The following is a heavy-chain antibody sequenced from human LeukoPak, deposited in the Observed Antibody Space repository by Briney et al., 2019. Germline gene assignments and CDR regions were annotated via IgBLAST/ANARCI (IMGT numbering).Heavy chain of an antibody. CDR2: ISWDGGST. D-gene: IGHD2-8*01. V-gene: IGHV3-43D*03. J-gene: IGHJ4*02. Sequence: PGGSLRLSCAASGFTFDDYAMHWVRQAPGKGLEWVSLISWDGGSTYYADSVKGRFTISRDNAKNSLYLQMNSLRAEDTAVYYCARLMVYAWVVDYWGQGTLVTVSS. CDR3: ARLMVYAWVVDY. CDR1: GFTFDDYA.